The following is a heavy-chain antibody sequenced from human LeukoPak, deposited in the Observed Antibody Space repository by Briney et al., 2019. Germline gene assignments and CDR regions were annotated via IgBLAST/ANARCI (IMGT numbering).Heavy chain of an antibody. J-gene: IGHJ3*02. CDR2: IYYNGTT. CDR1: GDSIISYY. D-gene: IGHD3-22*01. CDR3: ARLGRADSGYYVAYDI. V-gene: IGHV4-59*08. Sequence: SETLSLTCIVSGDSIISYYWSWIRQPPGKGLERIGYIYYNGTTNYNPSLKSRVTMSVDTSRTQFSLKLSSVTAADTAFYYCARLGRADSGYYVAYDIWGQGTMVTVSS.